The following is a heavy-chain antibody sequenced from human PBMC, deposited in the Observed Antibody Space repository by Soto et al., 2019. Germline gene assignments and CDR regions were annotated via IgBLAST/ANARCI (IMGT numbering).Heavy chain of an antibody. V-gene: IGHV3-23*01. Sequence: EVQLLESGGGLVQPGGSLRLSCVASGFTFSSHGMSWVRQAPGKGLEWVSSINAGGGTAHSADSVKGRFTISRDNSKNTLFLQIDSLIAEDTAVYFWARQYSSSLNLFDCWGQGTLVTVSS. CDR2: INAGGGTA. D-gene: IGHD6-13*01. CDR1: GFTFSSHG. J-gene: IGHJ4*02. CDR3: ARQYSSSLNLFDC.